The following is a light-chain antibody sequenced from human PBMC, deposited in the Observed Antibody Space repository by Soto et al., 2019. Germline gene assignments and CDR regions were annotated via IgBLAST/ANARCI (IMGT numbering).Light chain of an antibody. Sequence: EIVMTQSPATLSVSPGERATLSCRASQSVSSILAWYQLKPGKAPRLLIYGTSSRATGIPDRFSGSGSGTDFTLTINGLEPEDFAMYFCQQYGTSPWTFGQGTKVDI. J-gene: IGKJ1*01. CDR2: GTS. CDR1: QSVSSI. CDR3: QQYGTSPWT. V-gene: IGKV3-20*01.